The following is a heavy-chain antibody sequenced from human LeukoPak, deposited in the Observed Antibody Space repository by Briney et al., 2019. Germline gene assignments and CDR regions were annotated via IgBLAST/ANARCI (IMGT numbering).Heavy chain of an antibody. J-gene: IGHJ5*02. V-gene: IGHV3-30*04. CDR2: ISYDGSNK. Sequence: GGSLRLSCAASGFTFSSYAMHWVRQAPGKGLEWVAAISYDGSNKYSADSVKGRFTISRDNSKNTLYLQMNSLRADDTAVYYCARGGRITMIDENWFDPWGQGTLVTVSS. D-gene: IGHD3-22*01. CDR3: ARGGRITMIDENWFDP. CDR1: GFTFSSYA.